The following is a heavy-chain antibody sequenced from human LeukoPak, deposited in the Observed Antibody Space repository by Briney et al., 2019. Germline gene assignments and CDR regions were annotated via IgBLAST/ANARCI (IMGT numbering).Heavy chain of an antibody. D-gene: IGHD2-2*01. Sequence: GGSLRLSCAASGFTFSNYWMSWVRQAPGKGLEWVADIKQDGSEKYYVDSVKGRFTISRDNAKNSLYLQMNSLRAEDTAVYYCARSFNYAGDYWGQGTQVTFSS. CDR3: ARSFNYAGDY. J-gene: IGHJ4*02. CDR1: GFTFSNYW. CDR2: IKQDGSEK. V-gene: IGHV3-7*01.